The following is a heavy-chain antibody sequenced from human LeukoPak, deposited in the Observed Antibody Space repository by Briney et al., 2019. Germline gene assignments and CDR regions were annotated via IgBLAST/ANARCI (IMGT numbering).Heavy chain of an antibody. Sequence: GGSLRHSCAASGFTFSSFGMYWVRQAPGKGLEWVAFIWYDGSNKYYADSVKGRFTISRDNSKNTLYLQMNSLRAEDTAVYYCARDGTVTAGPFDPWGRGTLVTVSS. CDR3: ARDGTVTAGPFDP. CDR2: IWYDGSNK. CDR1: GFTFSSFG. J-gene: IGHJ5*02. D-gene: IGHD4-11*01. V-gene: IGHV3-33*08.